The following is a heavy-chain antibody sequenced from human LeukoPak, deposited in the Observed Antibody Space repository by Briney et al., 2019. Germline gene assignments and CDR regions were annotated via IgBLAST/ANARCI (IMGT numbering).Heavy chain of an antibody. D-gene: IGHD4-11*01. CDR2: IYYSGST. V-gene: IGHV4-61*01. CDR3: ARESDYTGGPFDY. CDR1: GGSISSSSYY. Sequence: SETLSLTCTVSGGSISSSSYYWSWIRQPPGKGLEWIGYIYYSGSTNYNPSLKSRVTISVDTSKNQFSLKLSSVTAADTAVYYCARESDYTGGPFDYWGQGTLVTVSS. J-gene: IGHJ4*02.